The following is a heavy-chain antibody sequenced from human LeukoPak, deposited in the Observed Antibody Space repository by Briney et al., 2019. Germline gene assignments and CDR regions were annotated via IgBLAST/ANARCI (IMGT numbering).Heavy chain of an antibody. CDR1: GFTFKSYS. Sequence: GVSLTLLCAVSGFTFKSYSMIWLRRAPGKGREGVSSISSSSSYIYYADSVKGRFTISIDNAKNSLYLQMNSLRAEDTAVYYCARSPGSGGNYCYYGMDVWGQGTTVTVSS. CDR2: ISSSSSYI. CDR3: ARSPGSGGNYCYYGMDV. D-gene: IGHD2-15*01. J-gene: IGHJ6*02. V-gene: IGHV3-21*01.